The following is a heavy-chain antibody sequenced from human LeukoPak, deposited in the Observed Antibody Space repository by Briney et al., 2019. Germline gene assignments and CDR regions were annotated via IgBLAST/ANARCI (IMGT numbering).Heavy chain of an antibody. J-gene: IGHJ4*02. D-gene: IGHD2-2*01. CDR2: ISSSSSYI. CDR1: GFTFSSYS. CDR3: ARVVVPAAVDY. V-gene: IGHV3-21*01. Sequence: GGSLRLSCAASGFTFSSYSMNWVRQAPGKGLEWVSSISSSSSYIYYADSVEGRFTISRDNAKNSLYLQMNSLRAEDTAVYYCARVVVPAAVDYWGQGTLVTVSS.